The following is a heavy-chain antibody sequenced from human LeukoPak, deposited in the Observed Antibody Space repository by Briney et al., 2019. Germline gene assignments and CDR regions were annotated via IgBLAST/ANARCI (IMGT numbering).Heavy chain of an antibody. CDR2: IYYSGTT. V-gene: IGHV4-39*01. J-gene: IGHJ4*02. CDR3: ARRLEIATAMDY. D-gene: IGHD2-2*01. CDR1: GGSINSAGYF. Sequence: SETPSLTCTVSGGSINSAGYFWDWIRQPPGKGLEWIGTIYYSGTTYYSPSLKGRVTMSVDMSKSQFSLNVSSVTAADTAVYYCARRLEIATAMDYWGQGILVTVSS.